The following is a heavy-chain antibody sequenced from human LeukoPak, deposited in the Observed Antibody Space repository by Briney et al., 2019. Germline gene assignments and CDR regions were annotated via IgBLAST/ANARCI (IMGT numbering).Heavy chain of an antibody. J-gene: IGHJ2*01. D-gene: IGHD5-18*01. CDR1: GYGFTIYG. V-gene: IGHV1-69*04. CDR3: ARGQLRPWYFDL. Sequence: ASVTVSFTGSGYGFTIYGISWVRQAPGQGLEWVGRIIPILGIANYAQKFQGRVTITADKSTSTAYMELSSLRSEDTAVYYCARGQLRPWYFDLWGRGTLVTVSS. CDR2: IIPILGIA.